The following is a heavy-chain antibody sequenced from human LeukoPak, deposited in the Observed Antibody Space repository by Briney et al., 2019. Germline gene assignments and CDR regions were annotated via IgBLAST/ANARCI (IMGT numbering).Heavy chain of an antibody. J-gene: IGHJ4*02. CDR2: FDPEDGET. D-gene: IGHD5-18*01. CDR1: GYTLTELS. CDR3: ATGIQLWLN. V-gene: IGHV1-24*01. Sequence: ASVKVSCKVSGYTLTELSMHWVRQAPGKGLEWMGGFDPEDGETIYAQKFQGRVTMTEVTSTDTAYMELSSLRSEDTAVYYCATGIQLWLNWGQGTLVTVSS.